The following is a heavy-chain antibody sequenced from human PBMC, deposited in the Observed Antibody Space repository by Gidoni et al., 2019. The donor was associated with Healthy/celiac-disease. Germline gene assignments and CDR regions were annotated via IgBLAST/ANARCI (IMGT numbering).Heavy chain of an antibody. Sequence: QVQLVESGGGVVQPGRSLRLSCAASGFTFSSYGMHWVRQAPGKGLEWVAVISYDGSNKYYADSVKGRFTISRDNSKNTLYLQMNSLRAEDTAVYYCAKDRLSHYAFDIWGQGTMVTVSS. D-gene: IGHD2-15*01. CDR3: AKDRLSHYAFDI. CDR2: ISYDGSNK. J-gene: IGHJ3*02. V-gene: IGHV3-30*18. CDR1: GFTFSSYG.